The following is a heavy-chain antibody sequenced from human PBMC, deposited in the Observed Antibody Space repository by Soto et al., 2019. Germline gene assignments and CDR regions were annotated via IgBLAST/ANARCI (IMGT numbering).Heavy chain of an antibody. CDR2: IYHSGST. V-gene: IGHV4-38-2*01. Sequence: SENLSLTCAVSGYSISSGYYWGWIRQPPGKGLEWIGSIYHSGSTYNNPSLKSRVTISVDTSKNQFSLKLSSVTAADTAVYYCARVGGYGMDVWGQGTTVTVSS. CDR1: GYSISSGYY. J-gene: IGHJ6*02. CDR3: ARVGGYGMDV. D-gene: IGHD3-10*01.